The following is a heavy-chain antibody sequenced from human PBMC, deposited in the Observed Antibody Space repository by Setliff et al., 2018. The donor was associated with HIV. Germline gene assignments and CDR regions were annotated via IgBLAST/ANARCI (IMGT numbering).Heavy chain of an antibody. CDR1: GFTFSNYA. D-gene: IGHD3-3*01. CDR2: ITGIGGGT. Sequence: RLSCAASGFTFSNYAMSWVRQAPGKGLEWVSGITGIGGGTYYADSVKGRFTISRDNSKNSLYLQMNSLRVEDTAVYYCARDYLYYNLYNGSPVYGMDVWGQGTTVTVSS. V-gene: IGHV3-23*01. J-gene: IGHJ6*02. CDR3: ARDYLYYNLYNGSPVYGMDV.